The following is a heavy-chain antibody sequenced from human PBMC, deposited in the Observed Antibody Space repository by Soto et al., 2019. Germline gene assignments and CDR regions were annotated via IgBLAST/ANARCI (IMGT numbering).Heavy chain of an antibody. CDR1: GGSISSGGYS. V-gene: IGHV4-30-2*01. J-gene: IGHJ6*02. CDR3: ARAHYGDYGYGMDV. D-gene: IGHD4-17*01. Sequence: PSETLSLTCAVSGGSISSGGYSWSWIRQPPGKGLDWIGYIYHSWSTYYNPSLKSRVTISVDRSKNQFSLKLSSVTAADTAVYYCARAHYGDYGYGMDVWGQGTTVTVSS. CDR2: IYHSWST.